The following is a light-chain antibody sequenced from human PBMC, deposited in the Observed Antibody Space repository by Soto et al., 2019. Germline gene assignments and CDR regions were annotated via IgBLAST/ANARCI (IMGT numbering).Light chain of an antibody. CDR1: QSVSSNY. V-gene: IGKV3-20*01. CDR3: QQYGNSPRYS. Sequence: EIVLTQSPGTLSLSLGERATLSCRASQSVSSNYFAWYQQKPGQAPRLLIYATSSRAAGIPDRFSGSGSGPDFTLSISRREPEDFAVYYCQQYGNSPRYSFGQGTRLEIK. CDR2: ATS. J-gene: IGKJ2*03.